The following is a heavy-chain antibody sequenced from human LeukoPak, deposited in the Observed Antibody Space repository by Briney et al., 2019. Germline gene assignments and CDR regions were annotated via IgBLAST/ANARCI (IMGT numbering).Heavy chain of an antibody. D-gene: IGHD3-16*01. CDR3: ARDNHNWGWGFDY. CDR1: GGTFSSYA. V-gene: IGHV1-69*13. J-gene: IGHJ4*02. CDR2: IIPIFGTA. Sequence: SVKVSCKASGGTFSSYAISWVRQAPGQGLEWMGGIIPIFGTANYAQKFQGRVTITADESTSTAYMELSSLRSEDMAVYYCARDNHNWGWGFDYWGQGTLVTVSS.